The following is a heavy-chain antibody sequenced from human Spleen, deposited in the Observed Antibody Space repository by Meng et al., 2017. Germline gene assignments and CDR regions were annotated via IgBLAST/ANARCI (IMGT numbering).Heavy chain of an antibody. CDR2: INHSGST. Sequence: VDRQRWRAGLLKPPETLSLTFVVAGGSFSDYYWSWIRQPPGKGLEWIGEINHSGSTNYNPSLESRATISVDTSQNNLSLKLSSVTAADSAVYYCARGPTTMAHDFDYWGQGTLVTVSS. J-gene: IGHJ4*02. V-gene: IGHV4-34*01. D-gene: IGHD4-11*01. CDR1: GGSFSDYY. CDR3: ARGPTTMAHDFDY.